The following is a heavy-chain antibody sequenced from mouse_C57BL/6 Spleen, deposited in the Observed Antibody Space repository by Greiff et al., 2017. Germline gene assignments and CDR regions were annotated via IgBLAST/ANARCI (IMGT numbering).Heavy chain of an antibody. CDR3: ARRMAAQATVFDY. D-gene: IGHD3-2*02. CDR1: GYAFSSYW. J-gene: IGHJ2*01. V-gene: IGHV1-80*01. Sequence: VQLQESGAELVKPGASVKISCKASGYAFSSYWMNWVKQRPGKGLEWIGQIYPGDGDTNYNGKFKGEATLTADKSSSTAYMQLSSLTSEDSAVYFCARRMAAQATVFDYWGQGTTLTVSS. CDR2: IYPGDGDT.